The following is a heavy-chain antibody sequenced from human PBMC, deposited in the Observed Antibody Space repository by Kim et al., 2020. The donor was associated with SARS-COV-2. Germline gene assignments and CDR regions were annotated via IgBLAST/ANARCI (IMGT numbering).Heavy chain of an antibody. D-gene: IGHD6-19*01. CDR1: GFTFSSYA. Sequence: GGSLRLFCAASGFTFSSYAMSWVRQAPGKGLEWVSVIYSGGSSTYYADSVKGRFTISRDNSKNTLYLQMNSLRAEDTAVYYCALGRQWLGTDPHKFGYWCQKTLINVSS. CDR2: IYSGGSST. J-gene: IGHJ4*02. CDR3: ALGRQWLGTDPHKFGY. V-gene: IGHV3-23*03.